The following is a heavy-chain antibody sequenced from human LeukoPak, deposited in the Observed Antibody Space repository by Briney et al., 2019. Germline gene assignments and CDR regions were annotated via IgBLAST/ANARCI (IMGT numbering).Heavy chain of an antibody. CDR3: AKDPVYGRGGVTGGAFDI. CDR1: GFTFSSYG. Sequence: PGGTLRLSCAASGFTFSSYGMSWVRQAPGKGLEWVSAISGSGGSTYYADSVKGRFTISRDNSKNTLYLQMNSLRAEDTAVYYCAKDPVYGRGGVTGGAFDIWGQGTMVTVSS. J-gene: IGHJ3*02. V-gene: IGHV3-23*01. D-gene: IGHD7-27*01. CDR2: ISGSGGST.